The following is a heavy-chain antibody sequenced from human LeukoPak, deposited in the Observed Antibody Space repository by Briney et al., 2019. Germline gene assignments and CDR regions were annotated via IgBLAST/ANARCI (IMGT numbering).Heavy chain of an antibody. CDR3: AKQEGPYCSGGSCYGAGYYFDY. CDR1: GFTFSNYA. V-gene: IGHV3-23*01. CDR2: ISGGGGST. J-gene: IGHJ4*02. D-gene: IGHD2-15*01. Sequence: GGSLRLSCAASGFTFSNYAMSWVRQAPGKGLEWVSAISGGGGSTYYADSVKGRFTISRDSSKNTLYLQMNSLRAEDTAVYYCAKQEGPYCSGGSCYGAGYYFDYWGQGTLVTVSS.